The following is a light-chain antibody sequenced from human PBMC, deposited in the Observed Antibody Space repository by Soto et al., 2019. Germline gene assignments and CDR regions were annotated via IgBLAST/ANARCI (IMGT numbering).Light chain of an antibody. CDR3: QQYGSSPLT. Sequence: EMVLTQSPGTLSLSPGERAALSCRASQRVSSSYLAWYQQKPGQAPRLLIYGASSRATGIPDRFSGSGSGTDCTLTISRLEPEEFAVYYCQQYGSSPLTCGGGTTVEIK. V-gene: IGKV3-20*01. CDR1: QRVSSSY. J-gene: IGKJ4*01. CDR2: GAS.